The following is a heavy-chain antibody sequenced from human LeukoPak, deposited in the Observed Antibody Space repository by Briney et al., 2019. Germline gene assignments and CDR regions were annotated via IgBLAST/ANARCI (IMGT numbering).Heavy chain of an antibody. CDR1: GYTFPTYG. D-gene: IGHD5-12*01. Sequence: ASVKVSCKASGYTFPTYGITWVRQAPGQGLEWMGWIGAHNGDTNYAQNLQGRVTMTTDTSTRTAYMELRSLTSDDTAVYYCASSGGIVAMVGGYYYGMDVWGQGTTVTVSS. J-gene: IGHJ6*02. V-gene: IGHV1-18*01. CDR2: IGAHNGDT. CDR3: ASSGGIVAMVGGYYYGMDV.